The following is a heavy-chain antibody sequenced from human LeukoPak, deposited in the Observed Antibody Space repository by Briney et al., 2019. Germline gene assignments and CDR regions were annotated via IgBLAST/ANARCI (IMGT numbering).Heavy chain of an antibody. D-gene: IGHD2-2*01. V-gene: IGHV3-9*01. CDR1: GFTFDDYA. CDR3: VKDHCSSTSCYCHY. J-gene: IGHJ4*02. CDR2: ISWNGGSI. Sequence: AGGSPRLSCAASGFTFDDYAMHWVRQAPGKGLEWVSSISWNGGSIDYADSVKGRFTISRDNAKNSLYLQMNSLRAEDTALYYCVKDHCSSTSCYCHYWGQGTLVTVSS.